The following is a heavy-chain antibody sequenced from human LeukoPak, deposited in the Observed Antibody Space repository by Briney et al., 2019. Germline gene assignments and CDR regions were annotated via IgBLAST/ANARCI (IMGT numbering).Heavy chain of an antibody. CDR3: ARDNYYDSSGYPGY. V-gene: IGHV3-11*04. D-gene: IGHD3-22*01. J-gene: IGHJ4*02. CDR1: GFTFSDYY. CDR2: ISSSGSTI. Sequence: GGSLRLSCAASGFTFSDYYMSWIRQAPGKGLEWASYISSSGSTIYYADSVKGRFTISRDNAKNSLYLQMNSLRAEDTAVYYCARDNYYDSSGYPGYWGQGTLVTVSS.